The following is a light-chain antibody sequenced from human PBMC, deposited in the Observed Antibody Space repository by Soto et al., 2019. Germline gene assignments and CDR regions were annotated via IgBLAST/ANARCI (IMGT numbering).Light chain of an antibody. V-gene: IGLV2-14*03. CDR3: TSYTSSTTYF. J-gene: IGLJ1*01. CDR2: NVS. Sequence: QPASVSGSPGQSITISCTGTTSDFNYYNSVSWYQHHPGQAPKLMIYNVSNRPSGVSYRFSGSKSGNTASLTISGLQAEDEADYYCTSYTSSTTYFFGTGTKLTVL. CDR1: TSDFNYYNS.